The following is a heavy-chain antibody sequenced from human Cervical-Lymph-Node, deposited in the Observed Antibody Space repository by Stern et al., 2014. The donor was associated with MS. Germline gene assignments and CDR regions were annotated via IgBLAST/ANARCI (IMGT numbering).Heavy chain of an antibody. V-gene: IGHV3-30*04. CDR3: ARSCVPFYYYGMDV. CDR1: GFTFSTYA. D-gene: IGHD2-15*01. CDR2: ISYDGSHK. J-gene: IGHJ6*02. Sequence: VQLVESGGGVVQPGRSLRLSCAASGFTFSTYAMHWVRQAPGKGLEWVALISYDGSHKDYAESVKGRFTISSDNSQNTLSLPMHDLRAEDTAVYYCARSCVPFYYYGMDVWGQGTTVTVSS.